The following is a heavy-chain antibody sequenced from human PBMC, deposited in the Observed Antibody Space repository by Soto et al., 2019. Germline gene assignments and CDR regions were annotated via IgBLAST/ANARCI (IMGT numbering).Heavy chain of an antibody. CDR3: ARFFYCSGGSCCSAFYYYYSSGRPEDSFDI. CDR2: ISSSSSTI. Sequence: PGGSLRLSCAASGFTFRSYSMNWFRQAPGKGLERVSYISSSSSTIYYADSVKGRFTISRDNAKNSLYLQMNSLRDEDTAVYYCARFFYCSGGSCCSAFYYYYSSGRPEDSFDIWGQGTMVTVS. CDR1: GFTFRSYS. D-gene: IGHD2-15*01. J-gene: IGHJ3*02. V-gene: IGHV3-48*02.